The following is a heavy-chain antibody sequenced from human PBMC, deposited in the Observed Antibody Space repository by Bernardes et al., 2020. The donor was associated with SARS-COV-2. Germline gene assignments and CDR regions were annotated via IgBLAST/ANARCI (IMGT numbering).Heavy chain of an antibody. CDR1: GYTLTELS. V-gene: IGHV1-24*01. D-gene: IGHD3-9*01. Sequence: ASVKVSCKVSGYTLTELSMHWVRQAPGKGLEWMGGFDPEDGETIYAQKFQGRVTMTEDTSTDPAYMELSSLRSEDTAVYYCATSGYHSQVLRYFDWDFDYWGQGTLVTVSS. CDR2: FDPEDGET. J-gene: IGHJ4*02. CDR3: ATSGYHSQVLRYFDWDFDY.